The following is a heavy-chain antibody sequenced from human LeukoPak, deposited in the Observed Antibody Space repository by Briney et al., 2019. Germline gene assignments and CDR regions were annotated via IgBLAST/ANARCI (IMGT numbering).Heavy chain of an antibody. CDR2: ISISGENT. V-gene: IGHV3-23*01. J-gene: IGHJ4*02. D-gene: IGHD6-6*01. CDR1: GFTFSSYA. CDR3: ARLISTSSSRFTDY. Sequence: GGSLRLSCAASGFTFSSYAMSWVRQAPGKGLEWVSAISISGENTYYADSVKGRFTISRDTSRNTLYLQMHSLRAEDTAVYYCARLISTSSSRFTDYWGQGTLVTVSS.